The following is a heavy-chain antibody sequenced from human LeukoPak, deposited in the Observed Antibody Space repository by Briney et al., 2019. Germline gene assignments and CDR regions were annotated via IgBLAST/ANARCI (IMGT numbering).Heavy chain of an antibody. CDR3: ARAGGAARPVDY. CDR2: INPNSGGT. V-gene: IGHV1-2*02. Sequence: ASVKVSCKASGYTFTGHYMHWVRQAPGQGLEWMGWINPNSGGTNYAQKFQGRVTMTRDTSITTAYMELSRLRSDDTAVYYCARAGGAARPVDYWGQGTLVTVSS. J-gene: IGHJ4*02. D-gene: IGHD6-6*01. CDR1: GYTFTGHY.